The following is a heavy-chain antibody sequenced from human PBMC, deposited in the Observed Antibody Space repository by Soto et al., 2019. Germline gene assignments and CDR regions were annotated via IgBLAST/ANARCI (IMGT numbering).Heavy chain of an antibody. D-gene: IGHD3-3*01. Sequence: SSSTXSLTCTFSVVCVGIGRYHLGWMRQSPGKVLEWIGYIYYTGTTNYNPSLKSRVTISLDTSKNHFSLKLTSVTAADTALYFCARLKFPDFWSGPVPMELSGQPTSVNVYYGK. CDR3: ARLKFPDFWSGPVPMELSGQPTSVNVYYGK. CDR2: IYYTGTT. J-gene: IGHJ6*01. CDR1: VVCVGIGRYH. V-gene: IGHV4-61*01.